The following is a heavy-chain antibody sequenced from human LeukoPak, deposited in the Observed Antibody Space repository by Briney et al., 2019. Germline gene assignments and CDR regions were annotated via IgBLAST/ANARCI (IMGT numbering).Heavy chain of an antibody. D-gene: IGHD2-8*01. CDR3: ARDLGVSYFDY. CDR1: GGSISNYD. J-gene: IGHJ4*02. Sequence: SETLSLTCTVSGGSISNYDWSWIRQPPGKGLEWIGYIYYSGSTNYNPSLKSRVTISVDTSKNQFSLRLSSVTAADTAVYYCARDLGVSYFDYWGQGTLVTVSS. V-gene: IGHV4-59*01. CDR2: IYYSGST.